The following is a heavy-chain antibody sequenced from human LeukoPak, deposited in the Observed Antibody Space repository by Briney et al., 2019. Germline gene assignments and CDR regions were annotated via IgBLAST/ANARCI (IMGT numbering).Heavy chain of an antibody. CDR2: IYYSGST. D-gene: IGHD3-3*01. CDR1: GGSISSYY. J-gene: IGHJ4*02. CDR3: ARGPPTYTIFGVVIRQDY. Sequence: PSETLSLTCTVSGGSISSYYWSWIRQPPGKGLEWIGYIYYSGSTNYNPSLKSRVTISVDTSKNQFSLNLSSVTAADTAVYYCARGPPTYTIFGVVIRQDYWGQGTLVTVSS. V-gene: IGHV4-59*01.